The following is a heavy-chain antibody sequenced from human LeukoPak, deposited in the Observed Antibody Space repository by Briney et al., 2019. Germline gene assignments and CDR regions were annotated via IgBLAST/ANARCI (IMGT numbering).Heavy chain of an antibody. D-gene: IGHD3-22*01. CDR3: AKGSGYDSSGYRDY. J-gene: IGHJ4*02. CDR1: GFTFDDYA. Sequence: GGSLRLSCAASGFTFDDYAMHWVRQAPGKGLEWVSGISWNSGSIGYADSVKGRFTISRDNAKNSLYLQMNSLRAEDTALYYCAKGSGYDSSGYRDYWGQGTLVTVSS. V-gene: IGHV3-9*01. CDR2: ISWNSGSI.